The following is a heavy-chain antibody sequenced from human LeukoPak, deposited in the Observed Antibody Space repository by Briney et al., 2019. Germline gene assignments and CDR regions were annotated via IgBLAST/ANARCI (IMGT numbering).Heavy chain of an antibody. V-gene: IGHV3-74*01. CDR3: VRKAPGGNFDY. CDR1: EFTFSAYW. D-gene: IGHD1-1*01. Sequence: GGSLRLSCAASEFTFSAYWMHWVRQVPGKGLVWVSRINGDGSSTSYADSVKGRFTISRDNSKNTLHLQMNSLRAEDTAVYYCVRKAPGGNFDYWGQGTLVTVSS. CDR2: INGDGSST. J-gene: IGHJ4*02.